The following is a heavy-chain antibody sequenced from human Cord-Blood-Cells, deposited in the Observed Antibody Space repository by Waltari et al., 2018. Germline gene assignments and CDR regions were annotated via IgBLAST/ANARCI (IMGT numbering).Heavy chain of an antibody. CDR2: FEPEESET. CDR3: ATDRRDGYNYGDALDI. CDR1: GYTLTELS. J-gene: IGHJ3*02. V-gene: IGHV1-24*01. D-gene: IGHD5-12*01. Sequence: QVQLVQSGAEVKQPGASVKVSCQVSGYTLTELSMHWVRQAPGKGLEWRGGFEPEESETIYAQKCQGRVTMTEDTSTDTAYMELSSLRSEDTAVYYWATDRRDGYNYGDALDIWGQGTMVTVSS.